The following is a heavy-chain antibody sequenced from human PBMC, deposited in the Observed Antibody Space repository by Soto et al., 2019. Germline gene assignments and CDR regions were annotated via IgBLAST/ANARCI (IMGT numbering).Heavy chain of an antibody. CDR1: GGSISSGGYS. V-gene: IGHV4-30-2*01. D-gene: IGHD4-4*01. CDR2: MYHSGST. Sequence: QLQLQESGSGLVKPSQTLSLTCAVSGGSISSGGYSWSWIRQPPGKGLEWIGYMYHSGSTYYNPSLKSRVPIPVXXSKKQFSLKLSSVTAADTAVYYCARGMTTVTTLDYWGQGTLVTVSP. CDR3: ARGMTTVTTLDY. J-gene: IGHJ4*02.